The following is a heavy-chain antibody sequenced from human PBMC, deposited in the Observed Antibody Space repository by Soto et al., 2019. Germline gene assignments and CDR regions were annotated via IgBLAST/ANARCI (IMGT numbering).Heavy chain of an antibody. Sequence: QVQLQESGPGLVKPSGTLSLTCAVSGGSISSSNLWTWVRQPPGKGLEWIGEIYHGGSTNYNPSLPSRVTISVDKSKNQSSLRLSSVTAADTAVYYCARSPRSIAAGGIDYWGQGILVTVSS. CDR1: GGSISSSNL. CDR3: ARSPRSIAAGGIDY. V-gene: IGHV4-4*02. D-gene: IGHD6-13*01. J-gene: IGHJ4*02. CDR2: IYHGGST.